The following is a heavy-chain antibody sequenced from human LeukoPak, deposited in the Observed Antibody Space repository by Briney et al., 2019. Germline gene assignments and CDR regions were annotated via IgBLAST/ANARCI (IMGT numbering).Heavy chain of an antibody. V-gene: IGHV3-30*18. CDR3: AKSHGIQGTTYFDY. CDR2: ISYDGSNK. CDR1: GFTFSSYA. Sequence: GGSLRLSCAASGFTFSSYAMHWVRQAPGKGLEWVAVISYDGSNKYYADSVKGRFTISRDNSKNTLYLQMNSLRAEDTAVYYCAKSHGIQGTTYFDYWGQGTLVTVSS. J-gene: IGHJ4*02. D-gene: IGHD1-7*01.